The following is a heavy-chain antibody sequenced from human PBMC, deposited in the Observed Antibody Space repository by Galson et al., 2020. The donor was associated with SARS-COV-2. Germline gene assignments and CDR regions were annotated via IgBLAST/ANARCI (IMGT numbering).Heavy chain of an antibody. V-gene: IGHV1-3*01. CDR2: INSGTGNT. CDR3: ARALGATMARGYY. D-gene: IGHD3-10*01. J-gene: IGHJ4*02. Sequence: ASVKVSCKASGYTFSSFAIHWVRQAPGQGLEWMGWINSGTGNTKNSQKFQGRVSITRDTSATTVYMELSSLTSEDTAVYYCARALGATMARGYYCGQGTLVSVSS. CDR1: GYTFSSFA.